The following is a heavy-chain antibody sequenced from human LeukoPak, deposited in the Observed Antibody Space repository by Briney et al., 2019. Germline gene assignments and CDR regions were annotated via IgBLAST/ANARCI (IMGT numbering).Heavy chain of an antibody. CDR3: AKDDYYGSGSYY. J-gene: IGHJ4*02. CDR2: ISGSGGST. Sequence: GGSLRLSCAASGFTFSSYAMSWVRQAPGKGLEWVSAISGSGGSTYYADSVKGRFTISRDNSKNTLYLRMNSLRAEDTAVYYCAKDDYYGSGSYYWGQGTLVTVSS. CDR1: GFTFSSYA. V-gene: IGHV3-23*01. D-gene: IGHD3-10*01.